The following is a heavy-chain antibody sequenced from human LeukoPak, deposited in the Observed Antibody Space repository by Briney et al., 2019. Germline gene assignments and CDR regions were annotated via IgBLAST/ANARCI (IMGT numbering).Heavy chain of an antibody. V-gene: IGHV3-30*02. Sequence: GGSLRLSCAASGFTFSSYGMHWVRQAPGKGLEWVTFIRYDGSNKYYADSVKGRITISRDNSKNTLYLQMNSLRTEDTALYYCARDNRGVAATGRFDYWGQGTLVTVSS. J-gene: IGHJ4*02. CDR3: ARDNRGVAATGRFDY. CDR1: GFTFSSYG. CDR2: IRYDGSNK. D-gene: IGHD1-26*01.